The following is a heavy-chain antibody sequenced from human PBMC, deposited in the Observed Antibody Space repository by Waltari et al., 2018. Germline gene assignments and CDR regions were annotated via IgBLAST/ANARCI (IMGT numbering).Heavy chain of an antibody. Sequence: QVQLVQSGAEVRKPGASVKISCKVSGYSLTDLSIHWVRQTPGKGLEWMGGFDPEDGETIYAREFQGRVTVSEDTSADTAYMILSNLRSEDTALYYCATPLAAASPSDHYYYYGLDVWGQGTTVTVSS. CDR3: ATPLAAASPSDHYYYYGLDV. CDR1: GYSLTDLS. D-gene: IGHD2-15*01. CDR2: FDPEDGET. V-gene: IGHV1-24*01. J-gene: IGHJ6*02.